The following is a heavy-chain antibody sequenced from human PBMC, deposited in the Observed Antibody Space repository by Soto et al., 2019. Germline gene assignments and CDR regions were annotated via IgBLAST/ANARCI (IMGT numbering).Heavy chain of an antibody. J-gene: IGHJ4*02. CDR1: GFTLSSYA. CDR3: AKDLRLGDLSLYGFDY. CDR2: ISGSGGST. D-gene: IGHD3-16*02. V-gene: IGHV3-23*01. Sequence: EVQLLESGGDLVQPGGSLRLSCAASGFTLSSYAMSWVRQAPGKGLEWVSGISGSGGSTYYADSVKGRFTISRDNSKNTVYLQMNSLRAEDTAVYYCAKDLRLGDLSLYGFDYWGQGTLVPVSS.